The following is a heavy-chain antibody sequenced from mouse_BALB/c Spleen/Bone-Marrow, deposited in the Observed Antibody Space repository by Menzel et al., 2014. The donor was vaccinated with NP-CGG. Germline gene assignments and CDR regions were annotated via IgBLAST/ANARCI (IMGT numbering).Heavy chain of an antibody. Sequence: EVKLVDSVSYLVKSFQSVSLTCTFTAYSITSGYGWHWIRQFPGNRLESLVYIHYSGNTDYNPSLKSRISITRDTSKNQFFLQLNSLTTEDTATYYCTRETAIVADFDYWGQGTTLTVSS. CDR3: TRETAIVADFDY. V-gene: IGHV3-1*02. CDR2: IHYSGNT. D-gene: IGHD1-1*01. J-gene: IGHJ2*01. CDR1: AYSITSGYG.